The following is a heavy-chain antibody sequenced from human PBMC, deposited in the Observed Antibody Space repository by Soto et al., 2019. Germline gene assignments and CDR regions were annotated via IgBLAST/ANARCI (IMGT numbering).Heavy chain of an antibody. CDR2: IYYSGST. Sequence: QVQLQESGPGLVKPSQTLSLTCTVSGGSISSGDYYWSWIRQPPGKGLEWIGYIYYSGSTYYNPSLKSRVTISVDTSKNQSSLKLSSVTAADTAVYYCARELLLEAAAGIRKIYYGMDVWGQGTTVTVSS. D-gene: IGHD6-13*01. CDR3: ARELLLEAAAGIRKIYYGMDV. V-gene: IGHV4-30-4*01. J-gene: IGHJ6*02. CDR1: GGSISSGDYY.